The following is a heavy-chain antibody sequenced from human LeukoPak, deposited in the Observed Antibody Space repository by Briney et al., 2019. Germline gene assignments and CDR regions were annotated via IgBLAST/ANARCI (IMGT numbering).Heavy chain of an antibody. CDR1: GITFSSHW. V-gene: IGHV3-74*01. CDR2: INGEGLST. D-gene: IGHD5-18*01. J-gene: IGHJ4*02. CDR3: ARARGSSYGLFDY. Sequence: GGSLRLSCAASGITFSSHWMHWVRQAPGKRLVWVSRINGEGLSTSYADSVQGRFTISRDNAKNTLYLQMNSLRAEDTAVYYCARARGSSYGLFDYWGQRTLVTVSS.